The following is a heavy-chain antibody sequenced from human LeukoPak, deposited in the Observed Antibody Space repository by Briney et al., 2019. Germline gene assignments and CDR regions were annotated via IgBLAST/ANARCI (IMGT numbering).Heavy chain of an antibody. D-gene: IGHD3-16*01. CDR3: AKDQQMITFGGDLDY. CDR2: IRYDANNK. Sequence: GGSLRLSCAASGFNFRSYGMHWVRQAPGKGLEWVAFIRYDANNKYYADSMKGRFTISRDNSKNTLYLQMNSLRAEDTAVYYCAKDQQMITFGGDLDYWGQGTLVTVSS. CDR1: GFNFRSYG. J-gene: IGHJ4*02. V-gene: IGHV3-30*02.